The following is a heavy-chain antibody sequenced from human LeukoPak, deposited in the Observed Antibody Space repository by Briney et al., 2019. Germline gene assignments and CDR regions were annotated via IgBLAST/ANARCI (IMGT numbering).Heavy chain of an antibody. V-gene: IGHV4-31*03. CDR3: ARDVTPVPSGSPRAFDP. CDR1: GGSINNGGYY. J-gene: IGHJ5*02. D-gene: IGHD3-10*01. CDR2: IYYSGSS. Sequence: PSETLSLTCTVSGGSINNGGYYWSWIRQHPGKGLEWIGYIYYSGSSYYNPSLKSRVSISVDTSKNQFSLKLSSVTAADTAVYYCARDVTPVPSGSPRAFDPWGQGTLVTVSS.